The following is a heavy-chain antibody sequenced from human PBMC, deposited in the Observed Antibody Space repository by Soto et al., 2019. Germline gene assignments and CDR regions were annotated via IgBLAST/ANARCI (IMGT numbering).Heavy chain of an antibody. J-gene: IGHJ4*02. CDR1: GFTFSSYA. V-gene: IGHV3-74*01. Sequence: PGGSLRLSCAASGFTFSSYAMSWVRQAPGKGLEWVSRINTDGSIIDYADSVKGRFTVSRDNAKNTLYLQMNSLRADDTAVYYCARDTDGLHYWGQGTLVTVSS. CDR2: INTDGSII. CDR3: ARDTDGLHY.